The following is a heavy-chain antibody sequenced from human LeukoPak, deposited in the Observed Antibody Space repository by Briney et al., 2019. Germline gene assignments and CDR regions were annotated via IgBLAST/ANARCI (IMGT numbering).Heavy chain of an antibody. CDR1: GFTFSNYA. V-gene: IGHV3-23*01. CDR3: AKRADGCSGVSCYYYYMDV. Sequence: GALRLSCASSGFTFSNYAMNWVRQAPGKGLEWVSTISGVGDRTYYAESVKGRVTISRDNYKNTAYLQMNSLRVEDTAIYYCAKRADGCSGVSCYYYYMDVWGKGTTVTVSS. J-gene: IGHJ6*03. D-gene: IGHD2-15*01. CDR2: ISGVGDRT.